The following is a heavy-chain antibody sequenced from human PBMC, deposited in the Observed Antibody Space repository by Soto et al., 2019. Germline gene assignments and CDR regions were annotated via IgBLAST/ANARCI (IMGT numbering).Heavy chain of an antibody. J-gene: IGHJ4*02. CDR3: ATRSVTAPR. Sequence: EVQLVESGGGLVQPGGSLRLSCAASGFSVSSNYMSWVRQAPGKGLECVSLIYSGGSTYYADSVKGRCTISRHNFNNTLYLQMNSLRSVDTAVYYCATRSVTAPRWGQGTLVTVSS. V-gene: IGHV3-53*04. CDR2: IYSGGST. D-gene: IGHD4-17*01. CDR1: GFSVSSNY.